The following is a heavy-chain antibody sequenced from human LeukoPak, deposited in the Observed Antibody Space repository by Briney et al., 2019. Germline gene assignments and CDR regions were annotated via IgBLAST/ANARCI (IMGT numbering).Heavy chain of an antibody. D-gene: IGHD1-26*01. J-gene: IGHJ5*02. CDR2: INHSGST. V-gene: IGHV4-34*01. CDR3: ARASGVDWFDP. Sequence: SETLSLTCAAYGGSFSGYYWSWIRQPPGKGLEWIGEINHSGSTNYNPSLKSRVTISVDTSKNQFSLKLSSVTAADTAVYYCARASGVDWFDPWGQGTLVTVSS. CDR1: GGSFSGYY.